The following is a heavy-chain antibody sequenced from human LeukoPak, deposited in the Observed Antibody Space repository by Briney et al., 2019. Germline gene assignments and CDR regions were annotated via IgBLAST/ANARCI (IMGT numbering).Heavy chain of an antibody. D-gene: IGHD1-26*01. V-gene: IGHV4-59*08. CDR2: ISHSGST. CDR1: GGSITSYY. J-gene: IGHJ4*02. CDR3: ARLSSGSYPDY. Sequence: SETLSLTCTVSGGSITSYYWSWIRQSPGKGLEWIGCISHSGSTNYNPSLKSRLTISLDTSKNHFSLKLSSVTAADTAVYYCARLSSGSYPDYWGQGTLVTVSS.